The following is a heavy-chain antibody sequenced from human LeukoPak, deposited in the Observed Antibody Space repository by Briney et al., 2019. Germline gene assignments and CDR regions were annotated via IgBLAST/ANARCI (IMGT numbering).Heavy chain of an antibody. Sequence: PGGSLRLSCAASGFTFSNYWMTWVREAPGKGLEWVAHMKQDGSEIYYMDSVKGRFTISKDNAKSSLHLQMNSLRAEDTAVYYCANGEDAFDIWGQGTMVTVSS. CDR1: GFTFSNYW. D-gene: IGHD3-10*01. CDR3: ANGEDAFDI. J-gene: IGHJ3*02. CDR2: MKQDGSEI. V-gene: IGHV3-7*03.